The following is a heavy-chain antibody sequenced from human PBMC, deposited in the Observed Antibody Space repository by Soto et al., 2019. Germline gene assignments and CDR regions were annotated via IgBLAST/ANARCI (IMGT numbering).Heavy chain of an antibody. CDR1: GFTFSSHS. Sequence: GGSLRLSCVASGFTFSSHSMNWVRQAPGKGLEWISYITISGNTVYYADSLKGRFTISRDNAKNSLYLQMNRLRAEDTAVYYCARVSWREKYGMDVWGQGTKVTVSS. J-gene: IGHJ6*02. V-gene: IGHV3-48*03. CDR2: ITISGNTV. CDR3: ARVSWREKYGMDV.